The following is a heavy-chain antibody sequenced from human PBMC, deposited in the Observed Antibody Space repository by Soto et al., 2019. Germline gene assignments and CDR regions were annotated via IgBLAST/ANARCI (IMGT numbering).Heavy chain of an antibody. Sequence: QVHLVQSGAEVKKPGASVKVSCKGSGYAFTTYGITWVRQAPGQGLEWMGWISAHNGNTNYAQKLQGRVTVTRHTSTSTAYMELRSLRSDGTAVYYCARGMYGDYWGQGALVTVSS. CDR3: ARGMYGDY. CDR1: GYAFTTYG. J-gene: IGHJ4*02. D-gene: IGHD2-8*01. CDR2: ISAHNGNT. V-gene: IGHV1-18*01.